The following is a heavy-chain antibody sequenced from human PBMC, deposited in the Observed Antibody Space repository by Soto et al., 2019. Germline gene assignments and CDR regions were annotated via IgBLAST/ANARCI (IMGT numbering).Heavy chain of an antibody. D-gene: IGHD5-12*01. CDR2: ISAYNGNT. V-gene: IGHV1-18*01. Sequence: ASVNVSCKTSGYTFSNYCINWVRLAPGQGLEWMGWISAYNGNTNSAQKFQDRVTLTADTSTSTAYMELRSLRSDDTALYYCARDLVPGYTGYSDYWGQGTLVTVSS. CDR1: GYTFSNYC. CDR3: ARDLVPGYTGYSDY. J-gene: IGHJ4*02.